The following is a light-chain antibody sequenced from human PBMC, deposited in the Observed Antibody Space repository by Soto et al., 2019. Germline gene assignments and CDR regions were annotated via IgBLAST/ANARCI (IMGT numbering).Light chain of an antibody. J-gene: IGLJ2*01. CDR1: STDVGGYNY. V-gene: IGLV2-14*01. Sequence: QSALTQPASVSGSPGQSITISCTGTSTDVGGYNYVSWYQQHPGKAPKLMIYEVTNRPSGGSNRFSGSKSGNTASLTISGLQEADDAAYYCTSYRSSSTPVVFGGGTKLTVL. CDR2: EVT. CDR3: TSYRSSSTPVV.